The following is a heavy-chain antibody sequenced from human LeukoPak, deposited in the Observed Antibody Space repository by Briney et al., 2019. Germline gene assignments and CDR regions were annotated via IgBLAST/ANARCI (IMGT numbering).Heavy chain of an antibody. CDR3: ARDRGRGVRGVIVYYYYGMDV. D-gene: IGHD3-10*01. CDR1: GFTFSSYA. Sequence: PGGSLRLSCAASGFTFSSYAMHWVRQAPGKGLEWVAVISYDGSNKYYADSVKGRFTISRDSSKNTLYLQMNSLRAEDTAVYYCARDRGRGVRGVIVYYYYGMDVWGQGTTVTVSS. J-gene: IGHJ6*02. CDR2: ISYDGSNK. V-gene: IGHV3-30-3*01.